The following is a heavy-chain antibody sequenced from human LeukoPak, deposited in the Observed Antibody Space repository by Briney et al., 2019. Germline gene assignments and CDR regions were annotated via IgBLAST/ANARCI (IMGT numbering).Heavy chain of an antibody. CDR1: GFTFSSYG. Sequence: PGGSLRLSCAASGFTFSSYGMHWVRQAPGKGLEWLTFIPYDGSNKYYADSVKGRFTISRDNSKNTLYLQMNSLGAEDTAVYYCAKSYYYMDVWGKGTTVTVSS. J-gene: IGHJ6*03. V-gene: IGHV3-30*02. CDR3: AKSYYYMDV. CDR2: IPYDGSNK.